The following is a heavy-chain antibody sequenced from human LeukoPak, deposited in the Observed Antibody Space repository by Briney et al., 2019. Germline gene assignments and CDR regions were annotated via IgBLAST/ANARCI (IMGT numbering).Heavy chain of an antibody. J-gene: IGHJ2*01. Sequence: PGGSLRLSCTASGFTFVNYGMNWVRQAPGKGLEWVSSISVSGSVTSTSTHYADSVKGRFTMSRDVAQSSVFLQMDGLRADDTAVYYCARGAYGGDNWHFDLWGRGTLVTVSS. CDR3: ARGAYGGDNWHFDL. CDR1: GFTFVNYG. CDR2: ISVSGSVTSTST. V-gene: IGHV3-21*01. D-gene: IGHD2-21*01.